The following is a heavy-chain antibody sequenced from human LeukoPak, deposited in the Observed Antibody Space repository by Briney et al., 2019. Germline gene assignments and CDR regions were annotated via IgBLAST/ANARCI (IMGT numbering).Heavy chain of an antibody. CDR2: IYYSGST. CDR3: ARRGSDYVWGSYRYTGSFVY. V-gene: IGHV4-59*12. J-gene: IGHJ4*02. CDR1: GGSISSYY. Sequence: PSETLSLTCTVSGGSISSYYWTWVRQPPGKGLEWIGYIYYSGSTNYNPSLKSRVTLSVDTSKNQFSLKLSSVTAADTAVYYCARRGSDYVWGSYRYTGSFVYWGQGTLVTVSS. D-gene: IGHD3-16*02.